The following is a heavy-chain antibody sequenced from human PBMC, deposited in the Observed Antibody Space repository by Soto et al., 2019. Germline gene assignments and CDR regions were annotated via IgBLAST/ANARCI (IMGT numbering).Heavy chain of an antibody. CDR2: ISDRGAI. V-gene: IGHV4-59*01. Sequence: SETLSLTCTVSGISITSSYWNWFRQSPGKGLEWIGQISDRGAINYNPPLESRVTISTDTSNNQVSLTLTAVDTADTAIYYCARGHHWFGPWGQGTLVTVSS. CDR3: ARGHHWFGP. J-gene: IGHJ5*02. CDR1: GISITSSY.